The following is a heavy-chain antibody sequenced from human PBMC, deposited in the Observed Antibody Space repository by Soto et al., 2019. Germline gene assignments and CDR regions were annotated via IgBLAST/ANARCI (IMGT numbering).Heavy chain of an antibody. Sequence: QMQLVQSGPEVKKPGTSVKVSCKASGFTFTSSAMQWVRQARGQRLEWIGWIVVGSGNTNYAQKFQERVTITRDMXXSTAYMELSSLRSEDTAVYYCAADHSGSWYYGMDVWGQGTTVTVSS. J-gene: IGHJ6*02. D-gene: IGHD1-26*01. CDR3: AADHSGSWYYGMDV. V-gene: IGHV1-58*02. CDR2: IVVGSGNT. CDR1: GFTFTSSA.